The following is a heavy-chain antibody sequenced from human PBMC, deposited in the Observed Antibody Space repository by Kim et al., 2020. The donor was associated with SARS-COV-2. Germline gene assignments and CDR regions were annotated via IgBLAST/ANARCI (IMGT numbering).Heavy chain of an antibody. CDR3: ARGRAARNLGGFDY. D-gene: IGHD6-6*01. CDR1: GYTFTSYA. J-gene: IGHJ4*02. V-gene: IGHV1-3*01. CDR2: INAGNGNT. Sequence: ASVKVSCKASGYTFTSYAMHWVRQAPGQRLEWMGWINAGNGNTKYSQKFQGRVTITRDTSASTVYMELSSLRSEDTAVYYCARGRAARNLGGFDYWGQGTLVTVSS.